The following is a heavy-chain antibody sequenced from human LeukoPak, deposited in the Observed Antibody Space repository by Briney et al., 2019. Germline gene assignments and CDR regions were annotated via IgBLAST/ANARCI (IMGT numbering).Heavy chain of an antibody. V-gene: IGHV3-53*01. CDR3: ARGETSSYDY. Sequence: PGGSLQPSCAAPGLTASINNMSWVRQVPGTGLEWVSVIYSGGDTYYADSVKGRFTISRDNSKNTVYLQMNSLRAEDTAVYYCARGETSSYDYWGQGTLVTVSS. CDR2: IYSGGDT. CDR1: GLTASINN. J-gene: IGHJ4*02. D-gene: IGHD2-2*01.